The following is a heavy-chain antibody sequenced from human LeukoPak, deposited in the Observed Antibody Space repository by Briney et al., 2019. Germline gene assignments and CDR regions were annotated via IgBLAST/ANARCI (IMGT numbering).Heavy chain of an antibody. CDR2: INHSGST. Sequence: SETLSLTCAVYGGSFSGYYWSWIRQPPGKGLEWIGEINHSGSTNYNPSLKSRVTISVDTSKNQFSLKLTSVTAADTAVYYCARESSWYEGYFDYWGQGTLVTVSS. CDR3: ARESSWYEGYFDY. V-gene: IGHV4-34*01. D-gene: IGHD6-13*01. J-gene: IGHJ4*02. CDR1: GGSFSGYY.